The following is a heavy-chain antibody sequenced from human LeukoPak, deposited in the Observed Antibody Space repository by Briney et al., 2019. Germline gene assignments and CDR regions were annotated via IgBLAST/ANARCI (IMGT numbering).Heavy chain of an antibody. CDR2: IKRDGTER. J-gene: IGHJ3*02. CDR3: AGSPQASSFDI. D-gene: IGHD3-10*01. CDR1: GFTFSSYS. Sequence: GGSLRLSCAASGFTFSSYSMNWVRQAPGKGLEWVSNIKRDGTERNYVDSVKGRFTISRDNAKNSLYLQMHSLRANDTAATTYAGSPQASSFDIWGQGTRVTVSS. V-gene: IGHV3-7*01.